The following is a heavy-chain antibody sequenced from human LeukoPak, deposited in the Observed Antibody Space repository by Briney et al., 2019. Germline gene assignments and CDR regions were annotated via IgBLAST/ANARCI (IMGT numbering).Heavy chain of an antibody. CDR2: ISYDGSNK. Sequence: GGSLRLSCAASGFTFSSYAMHWVRQAPGKGLEWVAVISYDGSNKYYADSVKGRFTISRDNSKNTLYLQMNSLRAEDTAVYYCARGLCGGDCQRNTDYWGQGTLVTVSS. D-gene: IGHD2-21*02. CDR1: GFTFSSYA. J-gene: IGHJ4*02. V-gene: IGHV3-30*14. CDR3: ARGLCGGDCQRNTDY.